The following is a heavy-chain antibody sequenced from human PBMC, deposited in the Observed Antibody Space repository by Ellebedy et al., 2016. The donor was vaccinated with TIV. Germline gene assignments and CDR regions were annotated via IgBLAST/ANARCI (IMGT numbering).Heavy chain of an antibody. CDR1: GFTFSRHW. V-gene: IGHV3-74*01. CDR3: ARGTIFGVAPMDV. CDR2: INPDGSST. D-gene: IGHD3-3*01. J-gene: IGHJ6*02. Sequence: GESLKISCAASGFTFSRHWMHWVRQAPGKGLVWVSRINPDGSSTDYADSVKGRFTISRDNAKNTLYLQMNSLRAEDTAVYYCARGTIFGVAPMDVWGQGTTVTVSS.